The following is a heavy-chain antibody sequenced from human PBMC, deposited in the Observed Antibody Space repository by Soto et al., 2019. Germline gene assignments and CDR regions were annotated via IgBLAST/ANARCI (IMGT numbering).Heavy chain of an antibody. D-gene: IGHD2-15*01. CDR3: ARGSKGGGRLFAF. J-gene: IGHJ4*02. CDR1: GYTFTSFP. V-gene: IGHV1-3*04. Sequence: ASVNVSCKASGYTFTSFPIHWLRQAPGQRLEWLGWINTGTGNPRYSKKFEGRVTITRNTSADTAYIELSSLESEDTAVYYCARGSKGGGRLFAFWGQGSLVTVSS. CDR2: INTGTGNP.